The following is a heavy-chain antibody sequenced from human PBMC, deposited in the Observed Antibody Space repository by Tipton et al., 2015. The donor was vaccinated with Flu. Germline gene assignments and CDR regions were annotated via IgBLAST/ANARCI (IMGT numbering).Heavy chain of an antibody. CDR1: GFTFDDYV. D-gene: IGHD4-23*01. J-gene: IGHJ6*02. CDR2: ISWSGSNI. V-gene: IGHV3-9*01. CDR3: AKGGGNAPIYYGMDV. Sequence: SLRLSCAASGFTFDDYVMHWVRRAPGKGLEWVSGISWSGSNIGYADSVKGRFTISRDNAKNSLYLKMNSLRAEDTALYYCAKGGGNAPIYYGMDVWGQGTTVIVSS.